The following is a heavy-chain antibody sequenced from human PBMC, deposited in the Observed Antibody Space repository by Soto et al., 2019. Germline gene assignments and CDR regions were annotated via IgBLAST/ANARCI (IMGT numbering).Heavy chain of an antibody. J-gene: IGHJ4*02. D-gene: IGHD3-10*01. CDR1: GFTVSSNY. V-gene: IGHV3-53*04. CDR3: ASVGSGSNLEGFDY. CDR2: IYSGGST. Sequence: GGSLRLSCAASGFTVSSNYMSWVRQAPGKGLEWVSVIYSGGSTYYADSVKGRFTISRHNSKNTLYLQMNSLRAEDTAVYYCASVGSGSNLEGFDYWGQGTLVTVSS.